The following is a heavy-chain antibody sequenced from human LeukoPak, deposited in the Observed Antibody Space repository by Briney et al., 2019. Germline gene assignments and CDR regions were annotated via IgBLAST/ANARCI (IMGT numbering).Heavy chain of an antibody. CDR1: GGSISSGDYY. CDR3: ARVAAAADWFGP. J-gene: IGHJ5*02. V-gene: IGHV4-30-4*01. CDR2: IYYSGST. Sequence: ASETLSLTCTVSGGSISSGDYYWSWIRQPPGKGLEWIGYIYYSGSTYYNPSLKSRVTISVDTSKNQFSLKLSSVTAADTAVYYCARVAAAADWFGPWGQGTLVTVSS. D-gene: IGHD6-13*01.